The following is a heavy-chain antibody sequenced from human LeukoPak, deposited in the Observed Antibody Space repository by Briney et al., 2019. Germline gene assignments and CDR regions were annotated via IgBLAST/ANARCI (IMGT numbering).Heavy chain of an antibody. Sequence: SETLSLTCTGSGGTISSYYLSGIRQPPGKGLEWIRYIYYSGSTNYNPSLKSRVTISVDTSKNQFSLKLSSVTAADTAVYYWGRDPYSSYFDYWGQGTLVTVSS. CDR3: GRDPYSSYFDY. V-gene: IGHV4-59*01. D-gene: IGHD4-11*01. CDR2: IYYSGST. CDR1: GGTISSYY. J-gene: IGHJ4*02.